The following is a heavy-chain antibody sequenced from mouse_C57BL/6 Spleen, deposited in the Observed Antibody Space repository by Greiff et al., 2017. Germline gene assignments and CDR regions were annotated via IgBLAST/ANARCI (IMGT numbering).Heavy chain of an antibody. CDR1: GYTFTSYW. V-gene: IGHV1-55*01. D-gene: IGHD2-5*01. J-gene: IGHJ4*01. CDR2: IYPGSGST. CDR3: ARCYSNYESAMDY. Sequence: QVQLQQPGAELVKPGASVKMSCKASGYTFTSYWITWVKQRPGQGLEWIGDIYPGSGSTNYNEKFKSKATLTVDTSSSTAYMQLSSLTSEDSAVYYCARCYSNYESAMDYWGQGTSVTVSS.